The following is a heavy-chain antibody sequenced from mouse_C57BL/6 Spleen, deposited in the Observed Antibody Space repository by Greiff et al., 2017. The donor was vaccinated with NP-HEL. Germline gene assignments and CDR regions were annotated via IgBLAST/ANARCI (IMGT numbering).Heavy chain of an antibody. Sequence: EVQLVESGPELVKPGASVKISCKASGYSFTGYYMNWVKQSPEKSLEWIGEINPSTGGTTYNQKFKAKATLTVDKSSSTAYMQLKSLTSEDSAVYYCARLWDDAMDYWGQGTSVTVSS. V-gene: IGHV1-42*01. J-gene: IGHJ4*01. CDR1: GYSFTGYY. D-gene: IGHD4-1*01. CDR3: ARLWDDAMDY. CDR2: INPSTGGT.